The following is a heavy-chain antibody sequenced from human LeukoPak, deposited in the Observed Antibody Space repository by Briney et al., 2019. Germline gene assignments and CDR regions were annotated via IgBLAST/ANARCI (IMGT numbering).Heavy chain of an antibody. V-gene: IGHV4-4*07. CDR3: ARGLPYSSSTDFDY. CDR1: GGSISSYY. D-gene: IGHD6-6*01. Sequence: SETLSLTCTVSGGSISSYYWSWIRQPAGKGLEWIGRIYTSGSTNYNPSLKSRVTMSVDTSKNQFSLKLSSVTAADTAVYYCARGLPYSSSTDFDYWGQGTLVTVSS. CDR2: IYTSGST. J-gene: IGHJ4*02.